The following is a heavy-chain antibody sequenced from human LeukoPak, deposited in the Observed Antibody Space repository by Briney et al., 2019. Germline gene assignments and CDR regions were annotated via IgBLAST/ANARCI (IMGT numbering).Heavy chain of an antibody. CDR1: GYTFTDYY. CDR2: VNPHSGGT. Sequence: ASVEVSCKASGYTFTDYYIHWVRQAPGQGLEWMGWVNPHSGGTNYAQKFQGRVTMTRDTSISTAYMELSRLRSDDTAVYHCARGAGGYSYGFDFWGQGTLVTVSS. V-gene: IGHV1-2*02. CDR3: ARGAGGYSYGFDF. D-gene: IGHD5-18*01. J-gene: IGHJ4*02.